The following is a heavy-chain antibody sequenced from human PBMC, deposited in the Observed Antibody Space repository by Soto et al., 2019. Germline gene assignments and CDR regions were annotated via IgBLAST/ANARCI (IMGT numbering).Heavy chain of an antibody. V-gene: IGHV3-23*01. Sequence: LRLSFAASGFTFSTYAMSWVRQAPGKGLEWVSAISSSGGTTYDADSVKGRFTISRDNSKNTLYLQMNSLRVEDTAVYYCAKGDSAWNGCLDYWGQGTRVTVSS. CDR3: AKGDSAWNGCLDY. J-gene: IGHJ4*02. CDR1: GFTFSTYA. CDR2: ISSSGGTT. D-gene: IGHD1-1*01.